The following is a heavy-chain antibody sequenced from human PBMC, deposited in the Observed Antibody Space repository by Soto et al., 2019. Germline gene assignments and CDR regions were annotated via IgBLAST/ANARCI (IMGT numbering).Heavy chain of an antibody. D-gene: IGHD4-17*01. CDR2: INSDGSGA. V-gene: IGHV3-74*01. CDR1: GFTLSNYW. CDR3: VRSTVIVSWYFDL. J-gene: IGHJ2*01. Sequence: EVQLVESGGGLVQPGGSLRLSCAASGFTLSNYWMHWVRQAPGKGLVWVSRINSDGSGATYADSVKGRFTISRDNAKNTLYLQMKSLRVDDTAVYYCVRSTVIVSWYFDLWGRGTLVTVSS.